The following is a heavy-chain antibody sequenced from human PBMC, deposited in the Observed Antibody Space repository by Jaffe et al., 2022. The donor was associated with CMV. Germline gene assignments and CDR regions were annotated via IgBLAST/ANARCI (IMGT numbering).Heavy chain of an antibody. CDR3: ARGGYSWGPTYYYGMDV. Sequence: QVQLVQSGAEVKKPGSSVKVSCKASGGTFSSYAISWVRQAPGQGLEWMGGIIPIFGTANYAQKFQGRVTITADESTSTAYMELSSLRSEDTAVYYCARGGYSWGPTYYYGMDVWGQGTTVTVSS. V-gene: IGHV1-69*01. CDR2: IIPIFGTA. CDR1: GGTFSSYA. D-gene: IGHD5-18*01. J-gene: IGHJ6*02.